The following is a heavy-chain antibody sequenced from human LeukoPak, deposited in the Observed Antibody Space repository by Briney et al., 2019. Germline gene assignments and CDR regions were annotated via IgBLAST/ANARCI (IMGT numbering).Heavy chain of an antibody. Sequence: ASVKVSCKASGYSFTGYYFHWVRQAPGQGLEWMGLINPTGSSTNYAQKFRGRVTMTRDTSTTTVYMELSSLRSEDTAVYYCAREESGGYFDYWGQGTLVTVSS. CDR2: INPTGSST. D-gene: IGHD2-8*02. CDR3: AREESGGYFDY. CDR1: GYSFTGYY. V-gene: IGHV1-46*01. J-gene: IGHJ4*02.